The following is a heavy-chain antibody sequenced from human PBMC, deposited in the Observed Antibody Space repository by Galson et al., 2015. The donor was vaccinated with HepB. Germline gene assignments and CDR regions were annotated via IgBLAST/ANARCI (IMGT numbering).Heavy chain of an antibody. CDR3: AKDLTSTGYYFDY. V-gene: IGHV3-23*01. J-gene: IGHJ4*02. CDR1: GLTFSSYA. D-gene: IGHD1/OR15-1a*01. CDR2: ISGSGETT. Sequence: SLRLSCAVSGLTFSSYAMSWVRQAPGKGLEWVSGISGSGETTYYADSVRGRFTVSRDNSKSTLHLHMNSLRAEDTAVYYCAKDLTSTGYYFDYWGQGTLVTVSS.